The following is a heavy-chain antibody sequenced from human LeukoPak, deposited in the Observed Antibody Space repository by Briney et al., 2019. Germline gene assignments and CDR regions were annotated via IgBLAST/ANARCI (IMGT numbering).Heavy chain of an antibody. CDR1: GGSISSNNYF. Sequence: SETLSLTCTVSGGSISSNNYFWGWIRQPPGKGLEWIGSIYDSGSTYYNPSLKGRVTISVDTSKNQFSLKLNSVTAADTAMYYCQSRFLEWLLDYWGQGTLVTVSS. CDR3: QSRFLEWLLDY. J-gene: IGHJ4*02. CDR2: IYDSGST. V-gene: IGHV4-39*01. D-gene: IGHD3-3*01.